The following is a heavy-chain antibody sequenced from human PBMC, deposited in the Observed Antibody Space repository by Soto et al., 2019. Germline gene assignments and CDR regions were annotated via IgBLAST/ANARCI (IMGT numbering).Heavy chain of an antibody. J-gene: IGHJ5*02. Sequence: QLQLRESGAGLVKPSETLSLTCTVSGGSINSGAYSWSWLRQSPGKGMEWLGFIYQSGSTYYSPCLRSRFIITSEKAKNQMSLTLRHVISAHTSVYDCARDNAGGSDSVCYYPGWFAPLCQGTPGTVSS. CDR2: IYQSGST. D-gene: IGHD3-22*01. V-gene: IGHV4-30-2*06. CDR1: GGSINSGAYS. CDR3: ARDNAGGSDSVCYYPGWFAP.